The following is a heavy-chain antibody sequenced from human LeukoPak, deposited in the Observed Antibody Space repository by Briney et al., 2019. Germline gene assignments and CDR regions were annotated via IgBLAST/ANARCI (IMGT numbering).Heavy chain of an antibody. J-gene: IGHJ5*02. CDR1: GGSISSYY. CDR3: ARDREGSSWYPFDP. D-gene: IGHD6-13*01. Sequence: SETLSLTCSVSGGSISSYYWSWIRQPPGKGLEWIGYIYSTGSTNYNPSLKSRVTISVDTSKNQFSLKLSSVTAADTAVYYCARDREGSSWYPFDPWGQGTLVTVSS. CDR2: IYSTGST. V-gene: IGHV4-59*01.